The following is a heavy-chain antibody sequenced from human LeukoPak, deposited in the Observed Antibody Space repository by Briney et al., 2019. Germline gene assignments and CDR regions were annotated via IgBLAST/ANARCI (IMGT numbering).Heavy chain of an antibody. CDR3: AKITRYFHDSGSNYRPNWFDL. D-gene: IGHD3-10*01. CDR2: IYYSGST. V-gene: IGHV4-39*07. J-gene: IGHJ5*02. CDR1: GGSISGSGYY. Sequence: SETLSLTCIVSGGSISGSGYYWGWIRQPPGKGLEWIGTIYYSGSTYYSPSLKSRVTIAVDTSKNQFSLKLSSVTAADTAVYYCAKITRYFHDSGSNYRPNWFDLWGQGTLVTVSP.